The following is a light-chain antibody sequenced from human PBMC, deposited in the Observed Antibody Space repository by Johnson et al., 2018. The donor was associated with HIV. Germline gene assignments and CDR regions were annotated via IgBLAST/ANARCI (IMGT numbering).Light chain of an antibody. CDR2: DNN. Sequence: QSVLTQPPSVSAAPGQKVTISCSGSSSNIGRNYVSWYQQLPGTAPKLLIFDNNKRPSGIPDRFSGSKSGTSATLGITGLQTGDEADYYCGTWDSSLSAGVFGTGTKVTAL. J-gene: IGLJ1*01. CDR1: SSNIGRNY. CDR3: GTWDSSLSAGV. V-gene: IGLV1-51*01.